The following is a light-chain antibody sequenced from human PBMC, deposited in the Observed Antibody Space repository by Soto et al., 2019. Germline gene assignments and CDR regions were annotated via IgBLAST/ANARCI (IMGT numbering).Light chain of an antibody. J-gene: IGKJ4*01. V-gene: IGKV1-12*01. CDR3: QQTNTFLPLT. Sequence: DIQMTQSPSSVSASVGDRVTITCRASQGISHWLAWYQQQPGKAPKLLIYGASSLQSGVPSSFSGGGSGTHCTLIISSLQPEDFATYYCQQTNTFLPLTFGGGTKVEI. CDR2: GAS. CDR1: QGISHW.